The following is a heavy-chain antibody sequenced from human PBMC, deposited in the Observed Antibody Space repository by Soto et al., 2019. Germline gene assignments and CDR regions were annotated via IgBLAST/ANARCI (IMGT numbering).Heavy chain of an antibody. D-gene: IGHD3-16*01. CDR1: GYTFTSNW. J-gene: IGHJ4*02. CDR3: ARTFGGHLYSFDF. CDR2: IYPGDSET. V-gene: IGHV5-51*03. Sequence: EVQLVQSGAGVKKPGESLKISCKGSGYTFTSNWIGWVRQMPGKGLEWMGIIYPGDSETRYSPSFQGQVTISADKSINTAYLQWSSLKASDTAIYYCARTFGGHLYSFDFWGQGTLVTVSS.